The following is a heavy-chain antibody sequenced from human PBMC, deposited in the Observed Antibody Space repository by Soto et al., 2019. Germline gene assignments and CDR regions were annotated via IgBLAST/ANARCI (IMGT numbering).Heavy chain of an antibody. CDR3: ARDGLYCGGDCYFLY. D-gene: IGHD2-21*01. Sequence: ASVKVSCKASGYTFTSYGISWVRQAPGQGLEWMGWISAYNGNTNYAQKLQGRVTMTTDTSTSTAYMELRSLRSDDTAVYYCARDGLYCGGDCYFLYWGQGTLVTVSS. CDR1: GYTFTSYG. J-gene: IGHJ4*02. CDR2: ISAYNGNT. V-gene: IGHV1-18*01.